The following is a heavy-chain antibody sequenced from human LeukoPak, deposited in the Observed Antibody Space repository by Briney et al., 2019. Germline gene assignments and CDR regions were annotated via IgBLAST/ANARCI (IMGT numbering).Heavy chain of an antibody. J-gene: IGHJ3*02. D-gene: IGHD2-8*01. V-gene: IGHV3-33*01. CDR1: GFTFSSYG. CDR3: ARDACGCCTNGVCYRGDAFDI. CDR2: IWYDGSNK. Sequence: PGGSLRLSCAASGFTFSSYGMHWVRQAPGKGLEWVAVIWYDGSNKYYADSVKGRFTISRDNSKNTLYLQTNSLRAEDTAVYYCARDACGCCTNGVCYRGDAFDIWGQGTMVTVSS.